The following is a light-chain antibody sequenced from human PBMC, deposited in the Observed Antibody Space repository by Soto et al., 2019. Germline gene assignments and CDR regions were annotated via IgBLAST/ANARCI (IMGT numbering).Light chain of an antibody. J-gene: IGKJ5*01. CDR3: QQYGSSPRIT. Sequence: EIVLTQSPGTLSLSPGERATLSCRATQSVSSSYLAWYQQKPGQAPRLLIYGASSRATGIPDRFSGSGSGTDFTLTISRLEPEDSAVYYCQQYGSSPRITVGQGTRLEI. CDR2: GAS. CDR1: QSVSSSY. V-gene: IGKV3-20*01.